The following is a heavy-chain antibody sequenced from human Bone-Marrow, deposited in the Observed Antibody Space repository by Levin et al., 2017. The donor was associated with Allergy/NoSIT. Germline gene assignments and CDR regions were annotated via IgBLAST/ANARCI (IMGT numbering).Heavy chain of an antibody. D-gene: IGHD3-10*01. J-gene: IGHJ6*02. V-gene: IGHV2-70*01. CDR3: ARGLGKYYGSGKDYGMDV. Sequence: QTLSLTCTFSGFSLSTNEMSVNWIRQPPGKAPEWLALIDWEDDTYYSTSLRTRLTISKDTSTNQVVLSMTNMDPLDTATYYCARGLGKYYGSGKDYGMDVWGRGTTVTVS. CDR1: GFSLSTNEMS. CDR2: IDWEDDT.